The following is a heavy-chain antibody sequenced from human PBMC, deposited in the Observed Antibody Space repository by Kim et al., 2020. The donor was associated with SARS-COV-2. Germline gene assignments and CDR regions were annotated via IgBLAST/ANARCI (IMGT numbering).Heavy chain of an antibody. V-gene: IGHV3-30*18. D-gene: IGHD5-12*01. J-gene: IGHJ2*01. CDR3: AKDGGYPNAEHFDL. CDR1: GFTFSSYG. Sequence: GGSLRLSCAASGFTFSSYGMHWVRQAPGKGLEWVAVISYDGSNKYYADSVKGRFTISRDNSKNTLYLQMNSLRAEDTAVYYCAKDGGYPNAEHFDLWGRGTLVTVSS. CDR2: ISYDGSNK.